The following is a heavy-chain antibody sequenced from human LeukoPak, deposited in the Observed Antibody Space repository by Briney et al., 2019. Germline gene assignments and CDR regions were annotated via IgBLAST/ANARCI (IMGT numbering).Heavy chain of an antibody. CDR2: ISGSGGST. Sequence: GGSLRLSCAASGFTFSIYAMTWVRQAPGKGLEWVSAISGSGGSTYYADSVKGRFTISRDNSKNTLYLQMNSLRAEDTAVYYCAKDRIAVAGTDYWGQGALVTVSS. D-gene: IGHD6-19*01. CDR1: GFTFSIYA. CDR3: AKDRIAVAGTDY. V-gene: IGHV3-23*01. J-gene: IGHJ4*02.